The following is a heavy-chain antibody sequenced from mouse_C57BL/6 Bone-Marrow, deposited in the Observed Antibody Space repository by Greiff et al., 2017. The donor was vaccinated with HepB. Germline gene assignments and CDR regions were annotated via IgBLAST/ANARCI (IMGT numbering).Heavy chain of an antibody. D-gene: IGHD1-1*01. J-gene: IGHJ3*01. V-gene: IGHV1-69*01. CDR1: GYTFTSYW. Sequence: QVQLQQPGAELVMPGASVKLSCKASGYTFTSYWMHWVKQRPGQGLEWIGEIDPSDSYTNYNQKFKGKSTLTVDKSSSTAYMQLSSLTSEDSAVYYCARAGPNYEGPYWGQGTLVTVSA. CDR3: ARAGPNYEGPY. CDR2: IDPSDSYT.